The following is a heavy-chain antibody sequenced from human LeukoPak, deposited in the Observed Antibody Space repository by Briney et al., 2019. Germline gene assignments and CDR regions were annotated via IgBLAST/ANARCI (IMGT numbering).Heavy chain of an antibody. CDR1: GFTFSSYS. J-gene: IGHJ6*03. Sequence: PGGSLRLSCAASGFTFSSYSMNWVRQAPGKGLEWVSSISSSSSYIYYADSVKGRFTISRDNAKNSLYLQMNSLRAEDTAVYYCAREPIWRYYYYMDVWGKGTTVSISS. CDR2: ISSSSSYI. CDR3: AREPIWRYYYYMDV. D-gene: IGHD3-16*02. V-gene: IGHV3-21*01.